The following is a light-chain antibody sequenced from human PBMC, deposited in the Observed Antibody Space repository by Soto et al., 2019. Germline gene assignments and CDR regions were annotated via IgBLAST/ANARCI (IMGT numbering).Light chain of an antibody. CDR1: RRVSSY. CDR3: QVYGPSPPIT. CDR2: DAS. Sequence: EIVLTQSPATLSLSRGESATLSCRATRRVSSYLAWYRQKPGQAPRLLIYDASSRPTDIPARVSGSGSGTDFTLTISRLEPEDFAVFYCQVYGPSPPITFGQGTRLEIK. V-gene: IGKV3-20*01. J-gene: IGKJ5*01.